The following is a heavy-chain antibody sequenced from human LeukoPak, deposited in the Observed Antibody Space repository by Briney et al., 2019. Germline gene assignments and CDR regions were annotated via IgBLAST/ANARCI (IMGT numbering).Heavy chain of an antibody. D-gene: IGHD3-22*01. CDR1: GYTFTSYY. CDR2: INPSSGST. CDR3: AVSAYYYDSSGYFIYPYDY. V-gene: IGHV1-46*01. Sequence: ASVKVSCKASGYTFTSYYMHWVRQAPGQGLDWMGVINPSSGSTSYAQKFQGRVTMTTDTSTSTAYMELRSLRSDDTAVYYCAVSAYYYDSSGYFIYPYDYWGQGTLVTVSS. J-gene: IGHJ4*02.